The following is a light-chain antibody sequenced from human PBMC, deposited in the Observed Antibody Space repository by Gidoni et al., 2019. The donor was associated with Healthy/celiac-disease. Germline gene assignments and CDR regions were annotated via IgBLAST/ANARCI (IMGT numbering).Light chain of an antibody. CDR1: ALPKQY. CDR3: QSADSSGTYPYVV. V-gene: IGLV3-25*03. CDR2: KAS. Sequence: SYELTQPPSVSVSPGQTARITCSGDALPKQYAYWYPQKPGQAPVLVIYKASERPSGIPERFSGSSSGTTVTLTISGVQAEDEADYYCQSADSSGTYPYVVFGGGTKLTVL. J-gene: IGLJ2*01.